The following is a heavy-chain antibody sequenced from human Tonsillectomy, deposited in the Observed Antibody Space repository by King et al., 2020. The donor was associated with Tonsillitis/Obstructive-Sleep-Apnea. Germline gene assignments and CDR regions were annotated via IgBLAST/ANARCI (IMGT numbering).Heavy chain of an antibody. CDR2: IYPGDSDT. J-gene: IGHJ5*02. Sequence: QLVQSGAEVKKPGEALKISCKGSGYSFTSYWIGWVRQMPGKGLEWRGIIYPGDSDTRYSPSFQGQVTISADKSISTAYLQWRSLKASDTAMYYCARHWEYGSSSNWFDPWGQGTLVTVSS. V-gene: IGHV5-51*01. CDR1: GYSFTSYW. D-gene: IGHD6-6*01. CDR3: ARHWEYGSSSNWFDP.